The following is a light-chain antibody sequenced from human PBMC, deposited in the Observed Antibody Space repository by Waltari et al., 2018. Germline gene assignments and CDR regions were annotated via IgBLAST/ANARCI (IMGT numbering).Light chain of an antibody. J-gene: IGKJ1*01. CDR1: QSISRF. CDR2: RAS. CDR3: QHYTSDSKT. Sequence: DVQMTQSPSTLSASVGYRVTITCRASQSISRFLAWYQQSPGTAPKLLIYRASTLQSGVPSRFSGSGSGTEFTLTISSLQPDDFATYYCQHYTSDSKTFGQGTKVEI. V-gene: IGKV1-5*03.